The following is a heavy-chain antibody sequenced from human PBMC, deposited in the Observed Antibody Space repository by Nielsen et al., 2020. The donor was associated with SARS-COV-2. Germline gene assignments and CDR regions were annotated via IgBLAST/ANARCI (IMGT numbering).Heavy chain of an antibody. J-gene: IGHJ4*02. CDR3: ARGGSIPARPLDY. V-gene: IGHV1-2*06. Sequence: ASVKVSCKASGYTFTGSYVHWVRQAPGQGLEWMGRINPNSGATIYAQKFQGRVTMTRDTSISTAYLEVTRLRSDDTAVYYCARGGSIPARPLDYWGLGTLVTVSS. CDR2: INPNSGAT. D-gene: IGHD6-6*01. CDR1: GYTFTGSY.